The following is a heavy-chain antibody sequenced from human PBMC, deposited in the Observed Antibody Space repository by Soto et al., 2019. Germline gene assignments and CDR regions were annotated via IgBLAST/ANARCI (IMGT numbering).Heavy chain of an antibody. CDR2: ISAYNYNT. CDR1: GYTFTSYG. J-gene: IGHJ6*02. CDR3: ARVGGPIQLWLHDYYGMDV. V-gene: IGHV1-18*01. Sequence: ASVKVSCKASGYTFTSYGISWVRQAPGQGLEWMGWISAYNYNTNYAQKLQGRVTMTTDTSTTTAYMELRSVRSYDTEVYYSARVGGPIQLWLHDYYGMDVWGQGTAVTVSS. D-gene: IGHD5-18*01.